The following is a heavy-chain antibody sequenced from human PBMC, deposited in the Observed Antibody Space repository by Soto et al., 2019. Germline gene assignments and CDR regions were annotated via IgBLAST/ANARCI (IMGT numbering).Heavy chain of an antibody. CDR1: GFTFDDHG. CDR3: ARDGGIVVAVDAFDV. V-gene: IGHV3-20*04. CDR2: ITWNGATT. J-gene: IGHJ3*01. Sequence: EVQLVESGGGVVRPGGSLRLSCAASGFTFDDHGMTWVRQAPGQGLEWVSGITWNGATTAYADSVKGRFTISRDNAKKSWNLPMSSMRVEDTGFYCCARDGGIVVAVDAFDVWDQGTMMTV. D-gene: IGHD6-19*01.